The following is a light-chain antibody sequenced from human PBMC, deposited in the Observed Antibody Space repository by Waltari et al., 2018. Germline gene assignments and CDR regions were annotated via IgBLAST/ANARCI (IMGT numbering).Light chain of an antibody. Sequence: QSALTQPRSVSGSPGQSVTISCSGTSSDVGNYNFVSWYQQHPGNAPKLLIYDVVKRPSGVPDRFSGSKSGNTASLTISGLQTEDEADYCCCSYAGSYTFVFGGGTQLTVL. J-gene: IGLJ7*01. V-gene: IGLV2-11*01. CDR3: CSYAGSYTFV. CDR1: SSDVGNYNF. CDR2: DVV.